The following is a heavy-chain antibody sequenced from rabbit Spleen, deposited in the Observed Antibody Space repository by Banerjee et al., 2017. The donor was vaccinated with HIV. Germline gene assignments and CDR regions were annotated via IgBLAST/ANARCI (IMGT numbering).Heavy chain of an antibody. J-gene: IGHJ6*01. CDR1: GFDFSRYYM. D-gene: IGHD8-1*01. Sequence: QEQLVESGGGLVQPGGSLKLSCKASGFDFSRYYMSWVRQAPGKGLEWIGDIDPVFGITAYASWAKGRFTISKTSSTTVTLQMTSLTAADTATYFCARDTGSSFSSYGMDLWGPGTLVTVS. CDR3: ARDTGSSFSSYGMDL. CDR2: IDPVFGIT. V-gene: IGHV1S45*01.